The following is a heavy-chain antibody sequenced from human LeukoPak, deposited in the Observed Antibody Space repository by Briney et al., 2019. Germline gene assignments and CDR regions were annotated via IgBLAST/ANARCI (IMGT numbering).Heavy chain of an antibody. CDR3: ARTRIQLNYFDY. D-gene: IGHD5-18*01. J-gene: IGHJ4*02. Sequence: PSETLSLTCAVSGASISTYFWSWLRQPPGKGLEWIGYMYYSGSTKYNPSLSSRATISGDTSKNQFSLKLTSVTAADTAVYYCARTRIQLNYFDYWGQGTLVTVSS. V-gene: IGHV4-59*01. CDR2: MYYSGST. CDR1: GASISTYF.